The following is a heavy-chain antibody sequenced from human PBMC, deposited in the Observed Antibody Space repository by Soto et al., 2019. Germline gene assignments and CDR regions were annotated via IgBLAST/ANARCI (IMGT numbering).Heavy chain of an antibody. Sequence: ASVKVSCMVSGYTLTELSMHWVRQAPGKGLEWMGGFDPEDGETIYAQKFQGRVTMTEAPSTDTAYMELSSLRSEDTAVYYCATDWNDVFDWGYWGQGTLVTVSS. CDR2: FDPEDGET. D-gene: IGHD1-1*01. J-gene: IGHJ4*02. CDR1: GYTLTELS. CDR3: ATDWNDVFDWGY. V-gene: IGHV1-24*01.